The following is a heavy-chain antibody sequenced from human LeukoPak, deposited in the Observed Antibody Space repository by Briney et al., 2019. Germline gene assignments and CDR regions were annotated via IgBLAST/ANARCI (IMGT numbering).Heavy chain of an antibody. CDR2: ISGGGGST. CDR1: GFTFSSYA. CDR3: AKAGSSGYLSYFDY. Sequence: GGSLRLSCAASGFTFSSYAMSWVRQAPGKGLEWVSAISGGGGSTYYADSVKGRFTISRDNSKNTLYLQMNSLRAEDTAVYYCAKAGSSGYLSYFDYWGQGTLVIVSS. V-gene: IGHV3-23*01. D-gene: IGHD3-22*01. J-gene: IGHJ4*02.